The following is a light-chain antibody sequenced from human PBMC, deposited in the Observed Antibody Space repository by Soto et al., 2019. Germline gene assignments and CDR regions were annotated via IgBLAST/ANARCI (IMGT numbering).Light chain of an antibody. CDR3: QQFGSSLYT. CDR1: QSVSSSY. CDR2: DAS. Sequence: EIVLTQSPGTLSLSPGERATLSCRASQSVSSSYLAWYQQKPGLAPRLLIYDASSRATGIPDRFSGSGSGTDFTLTISRLEPEDFAMYYCQQFGSSLYTFGQGTKLEIK. J-gene: IGKJ2*01. V-gene: IGKV3D-20*01.